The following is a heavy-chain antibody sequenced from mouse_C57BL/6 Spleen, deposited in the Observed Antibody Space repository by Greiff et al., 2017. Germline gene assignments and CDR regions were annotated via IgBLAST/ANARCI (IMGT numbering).Heavy chain of an antibody. CDR1: GFTFSSYG. J-gene: IGHJ4*01. Sequence: EVKVVESGGDLVKPGGSLKLSCAASGFTFSSYGMSWVRQTPDKRLEWVATISSGGSYTYYPDSVKGRFTISRDNAKNTLYLQMSSLKSEDTAMYYCARQWDGDYYAMDYWGQGTSVTVSS. D-gene: IGHD4-1*01. V-gene: IGHV5-6*01. CDR3: ARQWDGDYYAMDY. CDR2: ISSGGSYT.